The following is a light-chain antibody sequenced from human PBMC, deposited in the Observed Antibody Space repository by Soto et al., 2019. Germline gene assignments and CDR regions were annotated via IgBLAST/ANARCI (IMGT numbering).Light chain of an antibody. CDR3: HQYNNWPPWT. Sequence: IVWTHSPGTLSCSAGEITTLSVRASQSVSSNLAWYQQKPGQAPRLLIYGAPTRATGIPARFSGSGSGTEFTLTISSLQYEDYAVYYCHQYNNWPPWTFGQGTKVDIK. J-gene: IGKJ1*01. V-gene: IGKV3-15*01. CDR2: GAP. CDR1: QSVSSN.